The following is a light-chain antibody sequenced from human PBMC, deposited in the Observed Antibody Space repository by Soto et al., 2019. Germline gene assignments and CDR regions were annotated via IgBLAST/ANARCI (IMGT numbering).Light chain of an antibody. J-gene: IGLJ1*01. CDR1: SSNIGSGYD. CDR3: QSYDRSLRGYV. Sequence: QSVLTQPPSVSGAPGQRVTISCTGTSSNIGSGYDVHWYQHLPGTAPKLLIYGNTIRPSGAPDRFSGSKSGTSASLAITGLQAEDEADYYCQSYDRSLRGYVFGTGTKVTVL. V-gene: IGLV1-40*01. CDR2: GNT.